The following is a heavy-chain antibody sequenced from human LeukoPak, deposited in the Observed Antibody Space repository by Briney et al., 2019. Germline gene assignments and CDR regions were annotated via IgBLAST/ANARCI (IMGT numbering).Heavy chain of an antibody. D-gene: IGHD5-24*01. CDR2: IYYSGRT. Sequence: PSETLFLTCTASGGSISSDYWSWFRQPPGKGLEWIGYIYYSGRTNYNPSLKSRVTISVDTSKNQFSLKLTSVTAADTAVYYCTRGPGWLPLGWGQGTLVTVSS. J-gene: IGHJ4*02. CDR1: GGSISSDY. V-gene: IGHV4-59*01. CDR3: TRGPGWLPLG.